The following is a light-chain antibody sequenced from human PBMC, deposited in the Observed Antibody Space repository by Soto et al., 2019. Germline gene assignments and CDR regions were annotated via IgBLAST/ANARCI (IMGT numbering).Light chain of an antibody. V-gene: IGKV3-11*01. Sequence: SGACKSVSTSLAWYQHKPGQAPRLRIYDASDRATGIPGRFSGSGSETDDGIPDRSAVSAFLAIRYCQQRGSLLSSWAFGRGTKVDIK. CDR2: DAS. CDR1: KSVSTS. J-gene: IGKJ1*01. CDR3: QQRGSLLSSWA.